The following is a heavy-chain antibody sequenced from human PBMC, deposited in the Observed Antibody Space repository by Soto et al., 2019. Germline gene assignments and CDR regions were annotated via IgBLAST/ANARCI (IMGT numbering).Heavy chain of an antibody. D-gene: IGHD3-10*01. J-gene: IGHJ6*02. CDR3: ARDRITMVRGVIITPLGFGDGMDV. CDR2: ISYDGSNK. V-gene: IGHV3-30-3*01. Sequence: GGSLRLSCAASGFTFSSYAMHWVRQAPGKGLEWVAVISYDGSNKYYADSVKGRFTISRDNSKNTLYLQMNSLRAEDTAVYYCARDRITMVRGVIITPLGFGDGMDVWGQGTTVTVSS. CDR1: GFTFSSYA.